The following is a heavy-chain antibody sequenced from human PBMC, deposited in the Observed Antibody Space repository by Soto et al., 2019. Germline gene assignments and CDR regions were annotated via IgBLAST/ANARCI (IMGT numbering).Heavy chain of an antibody. Sequence: EVQLLESGGGLVQPGGSLRLSCAASGFTFSTHAMIWVRQAPGKGLNWVSTVDVGGGSTYYTDSVKGRFTVSRDNSKNTVYLQLNTPRAEDTAIYFCARESGPAGGGACDTWGQGTMVTVSS. CDR3: ARESGPAGGGACDT. V-gene: IGHV3-23*01. CDR2: VDVGGGST. CDR1: GFTFSTHA. J-gene: IGHJ3*02. D-gene: IGHD6-25*01.